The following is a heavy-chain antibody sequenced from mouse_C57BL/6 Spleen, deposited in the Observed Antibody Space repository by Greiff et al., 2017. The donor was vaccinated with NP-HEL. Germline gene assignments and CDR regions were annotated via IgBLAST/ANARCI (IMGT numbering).Heavy chain of an antibody. CDR2: INPNNGGT. D-gene: IGHD1-1*01. Sequence: EVKLQQSGPELVKPGASVKISCKASGYTFTDYYMNWVKQSHGKSLEWIGDINPNNGGTSYNQKFKGKATLTVDKSSSTAYMELRSLTSEDSAVYYCARYYYGSSYAMDYWGQGTSVTVSS. CDR1: GYTFTDYY. CDR3: ARYYYGSSYAMDY. J-gene: IGHJ4*01. V-gene: IGHV1-26*01.